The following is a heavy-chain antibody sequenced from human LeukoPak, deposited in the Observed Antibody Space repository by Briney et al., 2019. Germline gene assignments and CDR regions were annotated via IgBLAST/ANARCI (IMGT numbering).Heavy chain of an antibody. D-gene: IGHD3-22*01. CDR1: GYTFTGYY. Sequence: ASVKVSCKASGYTFTGYYMHWVRQAPGQGLEWMGWINPNSGGTNYAQKFQGRVTMTRDTSISTAYMELSRLRSDDTAVYYCAKKYYYDSSGHNWFDPWGQGTLVTVSS. J-gene: IGHJ5*02. CDR3: AKKYYYDSSGHNWFDP. CDR2: INPNSGGT. V-gene: IGHV1-2*02.